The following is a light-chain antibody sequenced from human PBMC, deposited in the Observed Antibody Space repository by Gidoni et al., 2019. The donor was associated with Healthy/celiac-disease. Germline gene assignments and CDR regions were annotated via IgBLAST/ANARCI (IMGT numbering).Light chain of an antibody. CDR2: QDS. J-gene: IGLJ2*01. V-gene: IGLV3-1*01. CDR3: QAWDSSTAV. Sequence: SYELTQPPSVSVPPGQTASITCTGDKLGDKYACWYQQKPGQSPVLVIYQDSKRPSGIPSRFSGSNSGNTATLTISGTQAMDEADYYCQAWDSSTAVFGGGTKLTVL. CDR1: KLGDKY.